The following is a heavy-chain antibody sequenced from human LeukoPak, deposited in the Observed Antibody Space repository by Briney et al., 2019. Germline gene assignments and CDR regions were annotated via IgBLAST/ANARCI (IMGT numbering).Heavy chain of an antibody. D-gene: IGHD2-21*02. J-gene: IGHJ6*02. CDR1: GFTFSSYW. CDR2: INSDGSST. V-gene: IGHV3-74*01. CDR3: ARERVVVTAIEDCYYGMDV. Sequence: GGSLRLSCAASGFTFSSYWMHWVRQAPGKGLVWVSRINSDGSSTSYVDSVKGRFTISRDNAKNTLYLQMNSLRAEDTAVYYCARERVVVTAIEDCYYGMDVWGQGTTVTVSS.